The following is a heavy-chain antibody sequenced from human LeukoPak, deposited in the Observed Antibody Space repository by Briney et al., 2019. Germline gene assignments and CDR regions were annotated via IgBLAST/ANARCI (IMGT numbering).Heavy chain of an antibody. CDR2: ISNSGST. J-gene: IGHJ6*03. CDR1: GGSISSSSHY. CDR3: ARERRGMTTVVTPKYNYYMDV. V-gene: IGHV4-39*07. Sequence: KASETLSLTCTVSGGSISSSSHYWGWIRQPPGKGLEWIGSISNSGSTYYNPSLKSRVTISVDTSNNQFSLKLSSVTAADTAVYYCARERRGMTTVVTPKYNYYMDVWGTGTTVTVSS. D-gene: IGHD4-23*01.